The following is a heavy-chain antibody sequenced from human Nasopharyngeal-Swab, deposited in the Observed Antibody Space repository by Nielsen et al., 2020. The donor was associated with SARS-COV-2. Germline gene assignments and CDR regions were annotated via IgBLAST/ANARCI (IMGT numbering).Heavy chain of an antibody. CDR3: ARDLSYTEDALDF. J-gene: IGHJ3*01. D-gene: IGHD1-1*01. CDR2: INPNSGGT. CDR1: GYTFTGNF. Sequence: ASVKVSCKASGYTFTGNFMHWVRQAPGQGLEWMGRINPNSGGTKFAQKFQGRVTLTRDTSISTAYMELSRLRSDDTAVYYCARDLSYTEDALDFWGQGTLVTVSS. V-gene: IGHV1-2*06.